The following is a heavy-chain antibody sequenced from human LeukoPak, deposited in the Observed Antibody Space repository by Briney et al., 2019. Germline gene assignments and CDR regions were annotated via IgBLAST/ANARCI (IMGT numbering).Heavy chain of an antibody. Sequence: GGSLRLSCAASGFTFSSYGMHWVRQAPGKGLEWVAFIRYDGSNKYYAGSVKGRFTISRDNSKNTLYLQMNTLRAEDTAVYYCAKDYSGGWSDAFDTWGQGAMVTVSS. CDR2: IRYDGSNK. D-gene: IGHD6-19*01. CDR3: AKDYSGGWSDAFDT. J-gene: IGHJ3*02. CDR1: GFTFSSYG. V-gene: IGHV3-30*02.